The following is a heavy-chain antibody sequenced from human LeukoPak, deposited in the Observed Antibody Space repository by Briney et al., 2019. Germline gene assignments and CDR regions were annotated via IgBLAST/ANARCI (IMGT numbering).Heavy chain of an antibody. CDR3: AKEDGEGASAFDI. Sequence: ASVKVSCKASGYTFTGYYMHWVRQAPGQGLEWMGWINPNSGGTNYAQKFQGWVTMTRDTSISTAYMELSRLRSDDMALYYCAKEDGEGASAFDIWGQGTMVTVSS. V-gene: IGHV1-2*04. D-gene: IGHD1-26*01. J-gene: IGHJ3*02. CDR2: INPNSGGT. CDR1: GYTFTGYY.